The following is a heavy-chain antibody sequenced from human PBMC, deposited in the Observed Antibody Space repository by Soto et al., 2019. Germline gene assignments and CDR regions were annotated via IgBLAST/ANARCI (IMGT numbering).Heavy chain of an antibody. CDR3: ARERCSSASCYKGPFYYYGLDV. CDR2: ISAYNGYT. CDR1: GYMFTTYG. V-gene: IGHV1-18*01. J-gene: IGHJ6*02. D-gene: IGHD2-2*02. Sequence: ASVKVSCKASGYMFTTYGISWVRQAPGQGLEWMGLISAYNGYTKYAQKLQGRVNLTTDTSTSPAYMELRSLRSDDTAVYYGARERCSSASCYKGPFYYYGLDVWGQRTTVTVS.